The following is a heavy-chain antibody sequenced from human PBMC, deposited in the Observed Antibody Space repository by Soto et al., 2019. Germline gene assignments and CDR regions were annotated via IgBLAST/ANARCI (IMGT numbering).Heavy chain of an antibody. D-gene: IGHD2-2*02. CDR3: ARGDMDIVVVPAAIGWFDP. J-gene: IGHJ5*02. CDR1: GGTFSSYA. CDR2: IIPIFGTA. V-gene: IGHV1-69*01. Sequence: QVQLVQSGAEVKKPGSSVKVSCKASGGTFSSYAISWVRQAPGQGLEWMGGIIPIFGTANYAQKFQGRVTITEDESKSTAYMELSSLRSEDTAVYYCARGDMDIVVVPAAIGWFDPWGQGTLVTVSS.